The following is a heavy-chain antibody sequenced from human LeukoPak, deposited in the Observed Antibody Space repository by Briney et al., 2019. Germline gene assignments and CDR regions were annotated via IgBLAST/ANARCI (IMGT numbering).Heavy chain of an antibody. J-gene: IGHJ3*02. Sequence: SGPTLVNPTQTLTLTCTFSGFSLSTTGVSVGWIRQPPGKALEWLALIYWDDDKRYGPSLETRLTITKDTSKNQVVLTMTNMDPVDTATYYCAHSVLRYFDWLFPNDAFAIWGQGTMVTVSS. CDR3: AHSVLRYFDWLFPNDAFAI. V-gene: IGHV2-5*05. CDR1: GFSLSTTGVS. CDR2: IYWDDDK. D-gene: IGHD3-9*01.